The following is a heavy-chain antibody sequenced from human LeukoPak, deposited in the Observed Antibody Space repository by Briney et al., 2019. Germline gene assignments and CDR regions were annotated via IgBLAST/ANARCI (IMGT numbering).Heavy chain of an antibody. CDR3: AKDFRIGYSAHFDY. D-gene: IGHD2-21*01. CDR1: GFTFRSHA. CDR2: TYENGGTT. J-gene: IGHJ4*02. Sequence: QSGGSLRLSCVGSGFTFRSHAMSWVRQAPEKGLESVSGTYENGGTTYYADSVKGRFSISRDNSKNTLYLQMDSLRGEDTAVYYCAKDFRIGYSAHFDYWGQGALVTVSS. V-gene: IGHV3-23*01.